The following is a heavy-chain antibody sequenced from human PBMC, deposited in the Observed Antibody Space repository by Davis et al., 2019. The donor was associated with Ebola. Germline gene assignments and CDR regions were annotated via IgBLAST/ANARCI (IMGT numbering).Heavy chain of an antibody. J-gene: IGHJ5*02. V-gene: IGHV1-69*06. CDR1: GGTFSSYA. CDR3: ARVRVYSSSSYWFDP. Sequence: SVKVSCKASGGTFSSYAISWVRQAPGQGLEWMGGIIPIFGTANYAQKFQGRVTITADKSTSTAYMELSSLRSEDTAVYYCARVRVYSSSSYWFDPGAREPWSPSPQ. CDR2: IIPIFGTA. D-gene: IGHD6-6*01.